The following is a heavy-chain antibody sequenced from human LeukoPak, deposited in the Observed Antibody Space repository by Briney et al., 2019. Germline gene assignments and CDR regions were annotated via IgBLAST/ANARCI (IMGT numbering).Heavy chain of an antibody. J-gene: IGHJ6*02. CDR3: ARALYDSNYYYGMDV. Sequence: PSETLSLTCTVSGGSIRSDYWDWIRQPPGKGLEWIGYIYYSGSTNYNPSLKSRVTISVDTSENQFSLKLSSVTAADTAVYYCARALYDSNYYYGMDVWGQGTTVTVSS. CDR2: IYYSGST. V-gene: IGHV4-59*01. CDR1: GGSIRSDY. D-gene: IGHD3-22*01.